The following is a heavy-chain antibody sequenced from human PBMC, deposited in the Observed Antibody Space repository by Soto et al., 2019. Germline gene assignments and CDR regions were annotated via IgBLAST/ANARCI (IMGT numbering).Heavy chain of an antibody. CDR3: ARGRNYYDFWSGYYRYFDY. V-gene: IGHV4-34*01. J-gene: IGHJ4*02. D-gene: IGHD3-3*01. CDR2: INHSGST. Sequence: SETLSLTCAVYGGSFSGYYWSWIRQPPGKGLEWIGEINHSGSTNYNPSLKSRVTISVDTSKNQFSLKLSSVTAADTAVYYCARGRNYYDFWSGYYRYFDYWGQGTLVTVS. CDR1: GGSFSGYY.